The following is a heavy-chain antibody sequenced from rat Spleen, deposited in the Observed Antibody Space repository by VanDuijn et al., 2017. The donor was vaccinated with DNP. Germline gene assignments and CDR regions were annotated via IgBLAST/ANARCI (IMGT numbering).Heavy chain of an antibody. D-gene: IGHD5-1*01. CDR2: ISYSGST. J-gene: IGHJ2*01. V-gene: IGHV3-1*01. CDR1: GYSITSNY. Sequence: EVQLQESGPGLVKPSQSLSLTCSVTGYSITSNYWGWIRQFPGNKMEYIGHISYSGSTNYNPSLKSRISITRDTSKNQFFLQLNSVTPEDTATYYCAVQLGVFDFWGQGVMVTVSS. CDR3: AVQLGVFDF.